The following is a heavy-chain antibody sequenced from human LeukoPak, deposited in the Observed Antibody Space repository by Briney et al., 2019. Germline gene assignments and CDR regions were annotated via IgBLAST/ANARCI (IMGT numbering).Heavy chain of an antibody. D-gene: IGHD2-2*01. J-gene: IGHJ4*02. CDR2: TNWNGRSI. V-gene: IGHV3-20*01. Sequence: GGSLRLSCAASGFTFADYGMSWVRQAPGKGLEWVSGTNWNGRSIGYADSVKGRFTISRDNAKNSLYLQMNSLRTEDTALYHCARGGVNQLLCLPDWGQGTLVTVSS. CDR3: ARGGVNQLLCLPD. CDR1: GFTFADYG.